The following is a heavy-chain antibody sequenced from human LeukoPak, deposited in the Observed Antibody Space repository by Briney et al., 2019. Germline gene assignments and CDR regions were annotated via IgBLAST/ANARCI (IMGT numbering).Heavy chain of an antibody. J-gene: IGHJ3*02. CDR2: IFPGDSDT. CDR3: ATYFAGAETFDI. D-gene: IGHD3-16*01. Sequence: GESLKISCKASGNSIATYWIGWVRQKPGKGLEWMGLIFPGDSDTKYSPSFQGQVTISADKSISTAYLQWSSLKASDTAMYYCATYFAGAETFDIWGQGTMVTVSS. CDR1: GNSIATYW. V-gene: IGHV5-51*01.